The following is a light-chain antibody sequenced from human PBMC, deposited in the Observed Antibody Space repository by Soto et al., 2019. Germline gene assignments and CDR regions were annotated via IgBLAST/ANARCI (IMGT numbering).Light chain of an antibody. J-gene: IGLJ3*02. V-gene: IGLV2-23*01. CDR1: SSDVGSYNL. Sequence: QSVVTQPASVSGSPGQSITISCTGTSSDVGSYNLVSWYQQHPGKAPKLMIYEGSKRPSGVSNRFSGSKSGNTASLTISGLQAEDEADYYCCSDAGSRVFGGGTQLTVL. CDR2: EGS. CDR3: CSDAGSRV.